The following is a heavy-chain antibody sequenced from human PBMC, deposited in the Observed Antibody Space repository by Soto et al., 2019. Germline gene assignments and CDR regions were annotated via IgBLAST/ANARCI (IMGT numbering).Heavy chain of an antibody. V-gene: IGHV1-69*12. D-gene: IGHD1-26*01. CDR3: SRDLPGIVGATGFDY. J-gene: IGHJ4*02. CDR2: IIPIFGTA. CDR1: GGTFSSYA. Sequence: QVQLVQSGAEVKKPGSSVKVSCKASGGTFSSYAISWVRQAPGQGLEWMGGIIPIFGTANYAQKFQGRVTITADESTSTAYMELSSLRSEDTAVYYCSRDLPGIVGATGFDYWGQGTLVTVSS.